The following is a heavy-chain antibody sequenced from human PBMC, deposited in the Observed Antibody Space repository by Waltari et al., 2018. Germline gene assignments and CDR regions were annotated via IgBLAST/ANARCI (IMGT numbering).Heavy chain of an antibody. CDR3: ARAPGWGSGMDV. Sequence: EVRLVESGGGLVQPGGSLRLSCAASGFTVNSNYMNWVRQAPGKGLEWVSIFYSGGSTYYAESVKGRFTISRDTSKNTRYLQMNSLRAEDTAVYYCARAPGWGSGMDVWGQGTTVTVSS. D-gene: IGHD3-16*01. V-gene: IGHV3-53*01. CDR1: GFTVNSNY. J-gene: IGHJ6*02. CDR2: FYSGGST.